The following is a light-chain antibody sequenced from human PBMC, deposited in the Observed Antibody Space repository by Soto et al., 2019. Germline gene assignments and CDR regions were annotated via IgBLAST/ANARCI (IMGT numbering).Light chain of an antibody. J-gene: IGKJ2*01. CDR3: QQYGRSSLMFT. V-gene: IGKV3-20*01. CDR2: GAS. CDR1: QSVSSDF. Sequence: EIVLTQSPGTLSLSPGAIATPSCRASQSVSSDFLAWYKQKPGQAPRLLIYGASTRASGAPDRFSGSGSRTDFTITMTTLGPEDFAVYYCQQYGRSSLMFTFGQGTKLGV.